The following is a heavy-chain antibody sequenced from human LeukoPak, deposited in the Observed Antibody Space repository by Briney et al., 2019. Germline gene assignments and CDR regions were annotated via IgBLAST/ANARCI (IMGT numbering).Heavy chain of an antibody. Sequence: PSETLSLTRAVYGGSFSGYYWSWIRQPPGKGLEWIGEINHSGSTNYNPSLKSRVTISVDTSKNQFSLKLSSVTAADTAVYYCARGPRYFGWFDPWGQGTLVTASS. CDR1: GGSFSGYY. CDR3: ARGPRYFGWFDP. J-gene: IGHJ5*02. D-gene: IGHD3-9*01. V-gene: IGHV4-34*01. CDR2: INHSGST.